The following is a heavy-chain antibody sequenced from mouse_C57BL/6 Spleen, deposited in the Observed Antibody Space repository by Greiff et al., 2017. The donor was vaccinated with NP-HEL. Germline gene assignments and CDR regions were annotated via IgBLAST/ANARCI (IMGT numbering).Heavy chain of an antibody. D-gene: IGHD1-3*01. Sequence: VQLQQSGAELVRPGTSVKMSCKASGYTFTNYWIGWAKQRPGHGLEWIGDIYPGGGYTNYNEKFKGKATLTADKSSSTAYMQFSSLTSEDSAIYCCGRGTKYWYFDVWGTGTTVTVSS. CDR3: GRGTKYWYFDV. V-gene: IGHV1-63*01. CDR2: IYPGGGYT. J-gene: IGHJ1*03. CDR1: GYTFTNYW.